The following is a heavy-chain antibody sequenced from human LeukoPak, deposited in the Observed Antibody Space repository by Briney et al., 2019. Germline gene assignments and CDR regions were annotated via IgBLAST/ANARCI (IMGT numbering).Heavy chain of an antibody. D-gene: IGHD3-10*01. CDR2: ISYDGSNK. V-gene: IGHV3-30*18. CDR1: GFTFSSFW. J-gene: IGHJ4*02. Sequence: GGSLRLSCVASGFTFSSFWMSWVRQAPGKGLEWVAVISYDGSNKYYADSVKGRFTISRDNSKNTLYLRMNSLRAEDTAVYYCAKGSVRGVIPRDYWGQGTLVTVSS. CDR3: AKGSVRGVIPRDY.